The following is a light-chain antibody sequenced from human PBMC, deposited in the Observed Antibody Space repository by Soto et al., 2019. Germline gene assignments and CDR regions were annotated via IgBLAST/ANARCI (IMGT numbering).Light chain of an antibody. CDR2: DVS. CDR3: SSYTTCSTYV. CDR1: SSDVGNYNR. V-gene: IGLV2-18*02. J-gene: IGLJ1*01. Sequence: QSVLTQPPSVSGSPVQSVAISCTGTSSDVGNYNRVSWYQQPPGTAPRLMIYDVSNRPSGVPDRFSGSKSGNTASLTISGLQAGDEADYYCSSYTTCSTYVFGTGTKHTVL.